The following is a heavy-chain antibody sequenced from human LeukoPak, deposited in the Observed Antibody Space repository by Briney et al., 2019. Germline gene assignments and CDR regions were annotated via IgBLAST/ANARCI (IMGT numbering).Heavy chain of an antibody. V-gene: IGHV3-53*01. J-gene: IGHJ5*02. CDR3: ARVSSGYCASWPNNCFDP. CDR1: GLTVSSY. CDR2: IYTGGST. Sequence: GGSLRLSCAASGLTVSSYMSWVRQAPGKGLEYVSVIYTGGSTYYAESVKGRFTISRDSSKNAVYLQMNTLRAEDTAVYYCARVSSGYCASWPNNCFDPWGQGALVTVSS. D-gene: IGHD2-8*02.